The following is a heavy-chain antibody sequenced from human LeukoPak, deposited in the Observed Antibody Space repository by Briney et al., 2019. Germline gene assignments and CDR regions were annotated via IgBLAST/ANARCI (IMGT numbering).Heavy chain of an antibody. CDR2: ISYDGSNK. J-gene: IGHJ6*03. CDR1: GFTFSSYA. V-gene: IGHV3-30-3*01. Sequence: GRSLRLSCAASGFTFSSYAMHWVRQAPGKGLEWVAVISYDGSNKYYADSVKGRFTISRDNSKNTLYLQMNSLRAEDTAVYYCARMDYDFWSGSHYYYMDVWGKGTTVTVSS. CDR3: ARMDYDFWSGSHYYYMDV. D-gene: IGHD3-3*01.